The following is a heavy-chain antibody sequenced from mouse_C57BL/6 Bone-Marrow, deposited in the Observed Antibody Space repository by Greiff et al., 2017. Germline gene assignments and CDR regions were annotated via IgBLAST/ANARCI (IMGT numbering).Heavy chain of an antibody. CDR2: IDPSDSYT. D-gene: IGHD1-2*01. Sequence: VQLQQPGAELVKPGASVKLSCKASGYTFTSYWMQWVKQRPGQGLEWIGEIDPSDSYTNYNQKFKGKATLTVDTSSSTAYMQLSSLTSEDSAVYFCAIYYGLGYWGQGTTLTGSS. J-gene: IGHJ2*01. CDR1: GYTFTSYW. CDR3: AIYYGLGY. V-gene: IGHV1-50*01.